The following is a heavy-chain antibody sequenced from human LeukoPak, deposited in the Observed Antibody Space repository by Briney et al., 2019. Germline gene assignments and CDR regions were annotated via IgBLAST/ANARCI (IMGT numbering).Heavy chain of an antibody. CDR1: GFTFSSYA. D-gene: IGHD3-10*01. V-gene: IGHV3-23*01. CDR2: ISGSGGTT. CDR3: AKPYYYGSRSYMDY. J-gene: IGHJ4*02. Sequence: GGSLRLSCAASGFTFSSYAMSWVRQAPGKGLEWVSAISGSGGTTYYADSVKGRSTISRDNSKNTLYLQMNSLRAEDTAVYYCAKPYYYGSRSYMDYWGQGTLVTVSS.